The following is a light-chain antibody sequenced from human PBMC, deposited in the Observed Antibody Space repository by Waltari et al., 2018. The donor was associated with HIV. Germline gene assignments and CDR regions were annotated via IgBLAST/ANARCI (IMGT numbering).Light chain of an antibody. CDR3: SSYTSSSTLGV. CDR1: SSDIGGYNY. V-gene: IGLV2-14*03. J-gene: IGLJ1*01. Sequence: QSALTQPASVSGSPGQSITIHCTGPSSDIGGYNYASWYQQHPGKAPKPMISDVSHRPSGVSNRFSGSKSGNTASLTISGLQAEDEADYYCSSYTSSSTLGVFGSGTKVTVL. CDR2: DVS.